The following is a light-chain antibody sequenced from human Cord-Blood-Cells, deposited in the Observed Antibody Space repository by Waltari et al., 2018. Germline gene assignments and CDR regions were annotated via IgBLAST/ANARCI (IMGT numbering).Light chain of an antibody. Sequence: DIQMTQSPSSLSASVGDRVTITCRASQSIISYLNWYQQKPGKAPKLLIYAASSLQSGVPSRFSGSGSGTDFTLTISSLQPEDFATYYCQQSYSTPITFGQGT. CDR1: QSIISY. CDR3: QQSYSTPIT. J-gene: IGKJ5*01. CDR2: AAS. V-gene: IGKV1-39*01.